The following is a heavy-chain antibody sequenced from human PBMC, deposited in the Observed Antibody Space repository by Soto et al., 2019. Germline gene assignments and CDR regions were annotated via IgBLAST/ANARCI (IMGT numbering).Heavy chain of an antibody. CDR3: GRELDPYSGGNSLALDY. V-gene: IGHV1-69*05. J-gene: IGHJ4*02. D-gene: IGHD2-21*01. CDR1: GGTFSTYG. CDR2: IIPKFGTT. Sequence: QVQLVQSGAEVKKPGSSVKVSCKASGGTFSTYGMNWVRLAPGQGLEWMGGIIPKFGTTNYAQKFQGRFTSTTAASTNTAYMALNYLRSEDTAVYFCGRELDPYSGGNSLALDYWGQGTLVTVSS.